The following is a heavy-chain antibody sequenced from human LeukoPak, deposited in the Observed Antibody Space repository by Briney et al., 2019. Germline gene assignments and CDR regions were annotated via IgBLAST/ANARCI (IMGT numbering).Heavy chain of an antibody. Sequence: SETLFLTCTVSGGSISTYFWTWIRQPPGKGLEWIGNIYYSGSTNYRPSLKSRATISVDTSRNQFSLRLSSVTAADTAVYYCARCQSKYFYDRGGFDIWGQGTMVTVSS. CDR3: ARCQSKYFYDRGGFDI. CDR1: GGSISTYF. D-gene: IGHD3-22*01. V-gene: IGHV4-59*01. J-gene: IGHJ3*02. CDR2: IYYSGST.